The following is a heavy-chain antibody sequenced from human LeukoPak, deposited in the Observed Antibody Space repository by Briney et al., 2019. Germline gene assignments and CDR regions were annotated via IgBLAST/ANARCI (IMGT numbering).Heavy chain of an antibody. CDR3: ARGDTAMVPIGFDP. J-gene: IGHJ5*02. Sequence: ASVKVSCKASGYTFTSYAMHWVRQAPGQRLEWMGWINASNGNTKYSQKFQGRVTITRDTSASTAYMELSSLRSEDTAVYYCARGDTAMVPIGFDPWGQGTLVTVSS. V-gene: IGHV1-3*01. D-gene: IGHD5-18*01. CDR1: GYTFTSYA. CDR2: INASNGNT.